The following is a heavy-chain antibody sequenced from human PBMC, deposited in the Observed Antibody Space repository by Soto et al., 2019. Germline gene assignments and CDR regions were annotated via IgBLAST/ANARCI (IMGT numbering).Heavy chain of an antibody. CDR1: GGSISSYY. J-gene: IGHJ6*03. Sequence: QVQLQESGPGLVKPSETLSLTCTVSGGSISSYYWSWIRQPPGKGLEWLGYIYYSGSTNYNPSLKSRVTISVDTSKNQFSLKLSSVTAADTAVYYCARDWDSSSWYGRDYYMDVWGKGTTVTVSS. CDR2: IYYSGST. V-gene: IGHV4-59*01. CDR3: ARDWDSSSWYGRDYYMDV. D-gene: IGHD6-13*01.